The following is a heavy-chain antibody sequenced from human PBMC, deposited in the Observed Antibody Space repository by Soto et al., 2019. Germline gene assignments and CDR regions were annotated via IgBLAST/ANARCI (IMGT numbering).Heavy chain of an antibody. J-gene: IGHJ2*01. V-gene: IGHV4-61*01. D-gene: IGHD4-17*01. Sequence: QVQLQESGPGLVKPSETLSLTCTVSGGSVSSGSYYWSWIRQPPGKGLEWIGYIYYSGSTNYNPSLKSRVTISVDTSTNQVSPKLSAVTAANTAVYYCARDYYGGNDSYYFDLWGRGTLVTVSS. CDR1: GGSVSSGSYY. CDR2: IYYSGST. CDR3: ARDYYGGNDSYYFDL.